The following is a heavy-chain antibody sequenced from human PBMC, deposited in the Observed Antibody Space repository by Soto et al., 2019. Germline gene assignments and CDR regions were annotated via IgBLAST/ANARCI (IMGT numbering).Heavy chain of an antibody. V-gene: IGHV1-69*13. J-gene: IGHJ6*02. CDR1: GGTFSSYA. CDR2: IIPIFGTA. D-gene: IGHD4-17*01. Sequence: SVKVSCKASGGTFSSYAISWVRQAPGQGLEWMGGIIPIFGTANYAQKFQGRVTITADESTSTAYMELSSLRSEDTAIYYCAKEGPYDHGDYRVYYYGVDVWGQGTTVTVSS. CDR3: AKEGPYDHGDYRVYYYGVDV.